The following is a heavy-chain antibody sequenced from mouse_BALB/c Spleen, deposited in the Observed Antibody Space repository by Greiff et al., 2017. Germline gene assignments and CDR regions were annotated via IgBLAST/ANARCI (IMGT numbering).Heavy chain of an antibody. J-gene: IGHJ4*01. CDR2: IWGGGST. CDR3: ARKRSYYGNYGGGMDY. D-gene: IGHD2-1*01. CDR1: GFSLSSYS. V-gene: IGHV2-6-4*01. Sequence: QVQLKESGPGLVAPSQCLSISCTASGFSLSSYSVHWVRQPPGKGLEWLGMIWGGGSTDYNSALTSRRSISKDNSKSQVFLKMNSLQTDDTAMYYCARKRSYYGNYGGGMDYWGQGTSVTVSA.